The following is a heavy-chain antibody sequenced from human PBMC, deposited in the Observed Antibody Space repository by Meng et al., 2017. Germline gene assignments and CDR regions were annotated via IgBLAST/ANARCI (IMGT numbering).Heavy chain of an antibody. CDR1: GGSISSSSYY. Sequence: QQESGPGLVKPSETLSLTCTVSGGSISSSSYYWGWIRQPPGKGLEWIGSIYYSGSTYYNPSLKSRVTISVDTSKNQFSLKLSSVTAADTAVYYCARDGIAAAGTGRSYFQHWGQGTLVTVSS. D-gene: IGHD6-13*01. CDR2: IYYSGST. CDR3: ARDGIAAAGTGRSYFQH. V-gene: IGHV4-39*07. J-gene: IGHJ1*01.